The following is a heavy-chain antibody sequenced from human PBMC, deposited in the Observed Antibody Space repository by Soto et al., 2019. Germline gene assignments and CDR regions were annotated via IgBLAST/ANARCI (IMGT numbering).Heavy chain of an antibody. CDR3: ARAKGLDSSNFDY. CDR2: INANSGGT. CDR1: GYTFTGYY. J-gene: IGHJ4*02. D-gene: IGHD3-22*01. V-gene: IGHV1-2*04. Sequence: QVQLVQSGAEVKKPGASVKVSCKASGYTFTGYYMHWVRQAPGQGLEWMGWINANSGGTNYARKCQGWVTLTRDTSISTAYMELSRLRSDDTAVYYCARAKGLDSSNFDYWGQGTLVTVSS.